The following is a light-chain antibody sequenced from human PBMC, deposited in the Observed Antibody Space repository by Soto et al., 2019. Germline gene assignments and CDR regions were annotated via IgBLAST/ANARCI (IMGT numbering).Light chain of an antibody. J-gene: IGLJ1*01. Sequence: QLVLTQSPSASAFLGASVKLTCTLSSGHSSYAIAWHQQQPEKGPRYLMKLNSDGSHSKRDGIPDRFSGSSSGAERYLTISSLQSEDEADYYCQTWGTGSHYVLGTGTKLTV. CDR3: QTWGTGSHYV. CDR2: LNSDGSH. V-gene: IGLV4-69*01. CDR1: SGHSSYA.